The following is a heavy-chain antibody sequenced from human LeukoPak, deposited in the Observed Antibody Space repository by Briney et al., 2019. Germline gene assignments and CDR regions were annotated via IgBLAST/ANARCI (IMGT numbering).Heavy chain of an antibody. CDR3: ANLPRGDY. J-gene: IGHJ4*02. D-gene: IGHD3-10*01. CDR1: GVTVSSNY. CDR2: IYSSGST. V-gene: IGHV3-53*01. Sequence: PGGSLRLSCAASGVTVSSNYMTWVRHAPGKGLEGVSIIYSSGSTYYADSLKGRFTTSRDNSKNTVYLQMSSLRAEDTAVYYCANLPRGDYWGQGTLVTVSS.